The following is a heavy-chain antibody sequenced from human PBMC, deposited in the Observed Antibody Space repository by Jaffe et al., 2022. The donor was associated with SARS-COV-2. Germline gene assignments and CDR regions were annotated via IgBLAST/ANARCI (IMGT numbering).Heavy chain of an antibody. V-gene: IGHV3-9*01. CDR3: AKDMAGFDY. Sequence: EVQLVESGGGLVQPGRSLRLSCAASGFTFDDYAMHWVRQAPGKGLEWVSGISWNSGSIGYADSVKGRFTISRDNAKNSLYLQMNSLRAEDTALYYCAKDMAGFDYWGQGTLVTVSS. CDR1: GFTFDDYA. J-gene: IGHJ4*02. CDR2: ISWNSGSI.